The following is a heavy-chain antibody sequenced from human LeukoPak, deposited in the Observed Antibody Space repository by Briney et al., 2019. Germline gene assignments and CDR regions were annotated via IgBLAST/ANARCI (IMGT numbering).Heavy chain of an antibody. V-gene: IGHV3-23*01. Sequence: GGSLRLSCAASGLTFSNYTMSWVRQAPGKGLEWVSAISGSGGSTYYADSVKGRFTISRDNSKNTLYLQMNSLRAEDTAVYYCAKAGIDYYDSRGGYYYYYYMDVWGKGTTVTVSS. J-gene: IGHJ6*03. D-gene: IGHD3-22*01. CDR3: AKAGIDYYDSRGGYYYYYYMDV. CDR1: GLTFSNYT. CDR2: ISGSGGST.